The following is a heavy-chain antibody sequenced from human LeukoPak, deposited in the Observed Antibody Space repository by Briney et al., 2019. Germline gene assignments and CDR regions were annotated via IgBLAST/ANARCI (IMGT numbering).Heavy chain of an antibody. Sequence: PGGSLRLSCIASGFIFSNYAISWVRQAPGKGLEWVSIITGSGGGSYYADSAKGRFTLSRDNSKNTLYLQMNSLRAEDTAVYFCAKKSLWSGPFDYWGQGTLVTVFS. CDR2: ITGSGGGS. J-gene: IGHJ4*02. V-gene: IGHV3-23*01. CDR3: AKKSLWSGPFDY. CDR1: GFIFSNYA. D-gene: IGHD3-3*01.